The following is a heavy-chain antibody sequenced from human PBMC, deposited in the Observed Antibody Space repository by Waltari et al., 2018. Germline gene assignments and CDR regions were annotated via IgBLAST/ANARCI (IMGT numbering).Heavy chain of an antibody. CDR2: INPNREGT. D-gene: IGHD3-16*01. CDR3: ARWGPFDY. CDR1: GYTFTGYY. Sequence: QVQLVQSGAEVKKPGASVKVSCKASGYTFTGYYMHWVRQAPGKGFEGMGWINPNREGTKYAQKFKGRVTMTRDTSISTAYMELSRLRSDDTAVYYWARWGPFDYWGQGTLVTVSS. V-gene: IGHV1-2*02. J-gene: IGHJ4*02.